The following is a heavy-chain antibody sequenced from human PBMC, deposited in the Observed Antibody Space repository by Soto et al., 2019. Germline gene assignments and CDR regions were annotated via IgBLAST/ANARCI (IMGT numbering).Heavy chain of an antibody. CDR3: ARDGYNNVTIDF. J-gene: IGHJ4*01. Sequence: PSETLSLTCTVSGGSISSSSYYWVWIRQSPGKGLEWIGSIYYDGSTYYKPSLKSRVTISVDTSKNQFSLKVSSVTAADTAVYYCARDGYNNVTIDFWGHGTLVTVSS. D-gene: IGHD5-12*01. CDR2: IYYDGST. CDR1: GGSISSSSYY. V-gene: IGHV4-39*02.